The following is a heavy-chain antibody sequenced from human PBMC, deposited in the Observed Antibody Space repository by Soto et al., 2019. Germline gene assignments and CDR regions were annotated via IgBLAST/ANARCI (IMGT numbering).Heavy chain of an antibody. CDR2: ISTYSGDT. D-gene: IGHD5-12*01. CDR3: ARHHGPTTSENWFDP. V-gene: IGHV1-18*01. J-gene: IGHJ5*02. Sequence: QVHLVQSGFELKTPGASLGVSCQASGYTFFTYNISWGRQAPGQGLEWMGWISTYSGDTKYAQKFQGRVTMTTDTSTTTAYLELRSLRSDDTAVYYCARHHGPTTSENWFDPWGQGTLVTVSS. CDR1: GYTFFTYN.